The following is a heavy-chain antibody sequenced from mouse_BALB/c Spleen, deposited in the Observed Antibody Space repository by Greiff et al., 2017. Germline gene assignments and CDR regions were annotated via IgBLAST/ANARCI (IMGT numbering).Heavy chain of an antibody. D-gene: IGHD1-1*01. Sequence: EVKLMESGGGLVQPGGSRKLSCAASGFTFSSFGMHWVRQAPEKGLEWVAYISSGGSYTYYPDSVKGRFTISRDNAKNTLYLQMSSLKSEDTAMYYCTREGTTVPPYYFDYWGQGTTLTVSS. CDR2: ISSGGSYT. CDR1: GFTFSSFG. CDR3: TREGTTVPPYYFDY. J-gene: IGHJ2*01. V-gene: IGHV5-6-4*01.